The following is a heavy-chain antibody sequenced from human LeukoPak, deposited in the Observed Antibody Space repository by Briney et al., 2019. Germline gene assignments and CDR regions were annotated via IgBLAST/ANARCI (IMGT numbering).Heavy chain of an antibody. Sequence: PGGSLRLSCAASGFTFSSYSMNWVLQAPGKGLEWVSSISSSSSYIYYADSVKGRFTISRDNAKNSLYLQMNSLRAEDTAVYYCARDLDAAVAGFDYWGQGTLVTVSS. V-gene: IGHV3-21*01. CDR3: ARDLDAAVAGFDY. CDR2: ISSSSSYI. J-gene: IGHJ4*02. CDR1: GFTFSSYS. D-gene: IGHD6-19*01.